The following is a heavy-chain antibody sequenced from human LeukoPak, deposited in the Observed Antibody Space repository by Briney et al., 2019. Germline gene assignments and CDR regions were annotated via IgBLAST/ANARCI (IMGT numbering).Heavy chain of an antibody. Sequence: PSETLSLTCAVYGVSFSGYYWSWIRQPPGKGLEWIGEINHSGSTNYNPSLKSRVTISVDTSKNQFSLKLSSVTAADTAVYYCARRPRLYYYYYGMDVWGQGTTVTVSS. V-gene: IGHV4-34*01. CDR2: INHSGST. J-gene: IGHJ6*02. CDR3: ARRPRLYYYYYGMDV. CDR1: GVSFSGYY. D-gene: IGHD4-11*01.